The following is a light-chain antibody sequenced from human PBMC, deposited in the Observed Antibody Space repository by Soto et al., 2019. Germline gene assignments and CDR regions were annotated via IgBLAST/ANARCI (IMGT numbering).Light chain of an antibody. J-gene: IGKJ4*01. CDR3: QPASITLT. V-gene: IGKV1-39*01. CDR1: QSIDRY. Sequence: DIQMTQSPSSLSASVGDRVTITCRASQSIDRYLNWYQQKPGTAPKLLISGASSLRSGVPSRFSGSGSGTDFTLTINSLQPVVFATHYCQPASITLTFVGRTKVDIK. CDR2: GAS.